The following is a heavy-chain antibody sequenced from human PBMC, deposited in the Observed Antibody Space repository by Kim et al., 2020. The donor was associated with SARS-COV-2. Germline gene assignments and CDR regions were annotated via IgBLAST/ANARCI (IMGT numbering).Heavy chain of an antibody. CDR2: IYYSGST. CDR1: SDSITRTSYY. CDR3: ARLGSSSWYFDS. Sequence: SETLSLTCTVSSDSITRTSYYWAWIRQPTGKDLQWMGSIYYSGSTYYNPSLKSRLTISVDTSKNQFSLNLNPVTAADTALYYCARLGSSSWYFDSWGQGTLVTVSS. J-gene: IGHJ4*02. D-gene: IGHD6-13*01. V-gene: IGHV4-39*01.